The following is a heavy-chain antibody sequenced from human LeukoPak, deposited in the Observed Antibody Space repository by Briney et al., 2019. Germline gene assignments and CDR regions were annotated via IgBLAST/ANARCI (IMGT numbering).Heavy chain of an antibody. Sequence: GGSLRLSCAASGFTFSSYAMHWVRQAPGKGLEWVAVISYDGSNKYYADSVKGRFTISRDNSKNTLYLQMNSLRAEDTAVYYCAKADYWGQGTLVTVSS. CDR1: GFTFSSYA. J-gene: IGHJ4*02. CDR3: AKADY. CDR2: ISYDGSNK. V-gene: IGHV3-30*04.